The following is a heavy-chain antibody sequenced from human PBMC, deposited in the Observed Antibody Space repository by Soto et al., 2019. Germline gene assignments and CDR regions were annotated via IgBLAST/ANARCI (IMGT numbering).Heavy chain of an antibody. CDR3: TTDEMWDTAMVNYDY. Sequence: GGSLRLSCAASGFTFSNAWMSWVRQAPGKGLEWVGRIKSKTDGGTTDYAAPVKGRFTISRDDSKNTLYLQMNSLKTEDTAVYYCTTDEMWDTAMVNYDYWGQGXLVTVYS. CDR1: GFTFSNAW. CDR2: IKSKTDGGTT. D-gene: IGHD5-18*01. J-gene: IGHJ4*02. V-gene: IGHV3-15*01.